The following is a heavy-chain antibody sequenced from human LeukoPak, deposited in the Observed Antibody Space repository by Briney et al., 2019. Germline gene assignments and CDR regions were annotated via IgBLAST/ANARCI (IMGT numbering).Heavy chain of an antibody. CDR3: ARRPPTNAFDI. CDR2: IYPGDSDT. Sequence: GESLKISCKGSGYNFTNYWIGWVRQMPGKGLELMGVIYPGDSDTRYSPSFQGQVTISADKPISTAYLQWSSLTASDNAMYYCARRPPTNAFDIWGQGTMVTVSS. J-gene: IGHJ3*02. CDR1: GYNFTNYW. D-gene: IGHD5-12*01. V-gene: IGHV5-51*01.